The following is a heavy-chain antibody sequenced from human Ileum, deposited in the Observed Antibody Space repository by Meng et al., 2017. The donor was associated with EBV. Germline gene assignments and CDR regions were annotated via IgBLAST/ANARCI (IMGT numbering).Heavy chain of an antibody. CDR2: ISSRSNYI. CDR1: GFVFSDYT. J-gene: IGHJ4*02. Sequence: VHLVESGGGLVNRVVSLRLSFAASGFVFSDYTMNWVRQAPGKGLEWVSSISSRSNYIHYADSVRGRFTISRDNGENALFLQMDSLRDEDTAVYYCAKDEAIGFWGQGTLVTVSS. V-gene: IGHV3-21*01. CDR3: AKDEAIGF.